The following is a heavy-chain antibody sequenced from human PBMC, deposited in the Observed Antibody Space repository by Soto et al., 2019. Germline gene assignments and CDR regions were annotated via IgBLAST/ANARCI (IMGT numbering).Heavy chain of an antibody. Sequence: SETLSLTCTVSGGSVSSADSYWSWIRQAPGKGLEWVGHIYHSGTTYYNPSLKGRLTISVDTSKNQFSLTLSSVTAADTAVYYCARRSSTYLNEIIYDPWGQGTLVTVSS. CDR2: IYHSGTT. CDR1: GGSVSSADSY. V-gene: IGHV4-30-4*01. D-gene: IGHD2-2*01. CDR3: ARRSSTYLNEIIYDP. J-gene: IGHJ5*02.